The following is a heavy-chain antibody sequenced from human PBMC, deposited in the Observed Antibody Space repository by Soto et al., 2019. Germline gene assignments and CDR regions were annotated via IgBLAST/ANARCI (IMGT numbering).Heavy chain of an antibody. CDR2: ISYDGSNK. Sequence: GGSLRLSCAASGFTFSSYGMHWVRQAPGKGLEWVAVISYDGSNKYYADSVKGRFTISRDNSKNTLYLQMNSLRAEDTAVYYCAKKEAILGTGTDFGPDYWGQGTLVTVSS. CDR1: GFTFSSYG. V-gene: IGHV3-30*18. D-gene: IGHD1-1*01. J-gene: IGHJ4*02. CDR3: AKKEAILGTGTDFGPDY.